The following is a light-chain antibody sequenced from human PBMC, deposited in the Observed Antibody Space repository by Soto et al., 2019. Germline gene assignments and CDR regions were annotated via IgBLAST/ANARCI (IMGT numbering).Light chain of an antibody. Sequence: QSVLTQPPSVSAPPGQKVTISCSGSSSNIGNNYVSWYQHLPGTAPKLLIYDNNKRPSGIPDRFSGSKSDTSATLGISGVKTGDEADYYCGTWDSSLSAGVFGGGTKLTVL. J-gene: IGLJ3*02. CDR2: DNN. CDR3: GTWDSSLSAGV. V-gene: IGLV1-51*01. CDR1: SSNIGNNY.